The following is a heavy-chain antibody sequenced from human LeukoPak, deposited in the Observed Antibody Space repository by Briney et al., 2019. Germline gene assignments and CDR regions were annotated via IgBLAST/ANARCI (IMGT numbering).Heavy chain of an antibody. CDR2: INHSGST. CDR3: ARVGYYDSSGIHPPTAFDI. Sequence: SETLSLTCAVYGGSFSGYYWSWIRQPPGKGLEWIGEINHSGSTNYNLSLKSRVTISVDTSKNQFSLKLSSVTAADTAVYYCARVGYYDSSGIHPPTAFDIWGQGTMVTVSS. J-gene: IGHJ3*02. D-gene: IGHD3-22*01. CDR1: GGSFSGYY. V-gene: IGHV4-34*01.